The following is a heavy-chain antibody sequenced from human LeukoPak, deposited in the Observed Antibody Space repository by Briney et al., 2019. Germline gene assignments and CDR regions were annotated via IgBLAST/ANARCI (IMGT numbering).Heavy chain of an antibody. CDR2: ISGSSSTI. CDR1: GFTFSSYS. CDR3: ARDYHDILTGGGAFDI. V-gene: IGHV3-48*04. J-gene: IGHJ3*02. D-gene: IGHD3-9*01. Sequence: PGGSLRLSCAASGFTFSSYSMNWVRQAPGKGLEWGSYISGSSSTIYYADSVKGRFTISRDNAKNSLYLQMNSLRAEDTAVYYCARDYHDILTGGGAFDIWGQGTMVTVSS.